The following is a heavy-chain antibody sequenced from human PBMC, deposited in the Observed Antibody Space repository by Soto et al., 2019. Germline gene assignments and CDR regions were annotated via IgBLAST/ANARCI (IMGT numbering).Heavy chain of an antibody. V-gene: IGHV3-30*18. D-gene: IGHD5-18*01. J-gene: IGHJ4*02. CDR3: AKGGSYGRVRFDY. CDR1: GFTFSSYG. Sequence: QVQLVESGGGVVQPGRSLRLSCAASGFTFSSYGMHWVRQAPGKGLEWVAVISYDGSNKYYADSVKGRFTISRDNSKNTLYLQMNSLRAEDTAVYYCAKGGSYGRVRFDYWGQGTLVTVSS. CDR2: ISYDGSNK.